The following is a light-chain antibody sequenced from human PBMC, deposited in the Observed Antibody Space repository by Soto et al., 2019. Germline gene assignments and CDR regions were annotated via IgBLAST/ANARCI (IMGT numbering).Light chain of an antibody. CDR3: QQRSSWPPT. Sequence: EIVLTQSPATLSLAPGGRSTLSCRASQSIGFSLAWYQQKPGQAPRLLIHDVSKRASGIPARFSGSGSGTDFTLTISSLEPEDFAVYYCQQRSSWPPTFGGGTKVHIK. J-gene: IGKJ4*01. CDR1: QSIGFS. CDR2: DVS. V-gene: IGKV3-11*01.